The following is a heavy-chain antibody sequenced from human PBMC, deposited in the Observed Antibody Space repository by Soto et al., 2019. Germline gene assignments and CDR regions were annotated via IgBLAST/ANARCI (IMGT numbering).Heavy chain of an antibody. V-gene: IGHV5-51*01. J-gene: IGHJ5*02. CDR1: GYSFTSYW. CDR3: ARRPGIAASGVNWFDP. Sequence: GESLKISCKGSGYSFTSYWIGWVRQMPGKGLEWMGIIYPGDSDTRYSPSFQGQVTISADKSISTAYLQWSSLKASDTAMYYCARRPGIAASGVNWFDPWGQGTLVTVSS. CDR2: IYPGDSDT. D-gene: IGHD6-25*01.